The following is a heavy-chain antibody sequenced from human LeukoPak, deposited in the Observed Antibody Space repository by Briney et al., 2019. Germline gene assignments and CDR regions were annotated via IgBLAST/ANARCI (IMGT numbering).Heavy chain of an antibody. CDR2: INWNGGGT. V-gene: IGHV3-9*01. CDR1: GFSFKDYG. Sequence: GGSLRLSCAATGFSFKDYGMHWVRQPPGKGLEWVSAINWNGGGTDYADSMKGRFTISRDNAKNSLYLQLSSLRPEDTALYYCAKHLTATNTYIFFGLDVWGQGTSVTVSS. J-gene: IGHJ6*02. CDR3: AKHLTATNTYIFFGLDV. D-gene: IGHD1-26*01.